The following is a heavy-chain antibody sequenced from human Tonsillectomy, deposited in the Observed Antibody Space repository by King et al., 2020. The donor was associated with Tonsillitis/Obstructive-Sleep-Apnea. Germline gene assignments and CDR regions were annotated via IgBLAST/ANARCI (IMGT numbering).Heavy chain of an antibody. CDR1: GGSISSYY. J-gene: IGHJ3*02. V-gene: IGHV4-59*01. Sequence: QLQESGPGRVKPSETLSLTCTVSGGSISSYYWSWIRQPPGKGLEWIGYIYDSGSTNYNPSLKSRVTISVDTYKNQFSLKLSSVTAADTAVYYCARDMVLDAGRDAFDIWGPGTTVTVSS. CDR2: IYDSGST. D-gene: IGHD2-15*01. CDR3: ARDMVLDAGRDAFDI.